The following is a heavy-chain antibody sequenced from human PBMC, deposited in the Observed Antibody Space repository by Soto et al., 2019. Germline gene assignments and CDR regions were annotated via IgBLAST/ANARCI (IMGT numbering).Heavy chain of an antibody. J-gene: IGHJ6*02. CDR2: IYPGDSDT. CDR3: ASSIFYYGMDV. CDR1: GDTFTNYW. Sequence: GESLKISCKGSGDTFTNYWIGWVRQMPGKGLEWMGIIYPGDSDTKYNPSFQGQVTISADKSITTTYLQWSSLKASDTAIYYCASSIFYYGMDVWGQGTTVTAP. V-gene: IGHV5-51*01.